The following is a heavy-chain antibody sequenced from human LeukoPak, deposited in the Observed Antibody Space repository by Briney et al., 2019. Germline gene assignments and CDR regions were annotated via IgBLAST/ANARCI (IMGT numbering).Heavy chain of an antibody. Sequence: PGGSLRLSCAASGFTFSDYYMSWIRQAPGKGLEWVSYISSSGSTIYYADSVKGRFTISRDNAKNSLYLQMNSLRAEDTAVYYCAREMLIVWNGYGDLDAFDIWGQGTMVTVSS. D-gene: IGHD5-12*01. CDR1: GFTFSDYY. J-gene: IGHJ3*02. V-gene: IGHV3-11*01. CDR2: ISSSGSTI. CDR3: AREMLIVWNGYGDLDAFDI.